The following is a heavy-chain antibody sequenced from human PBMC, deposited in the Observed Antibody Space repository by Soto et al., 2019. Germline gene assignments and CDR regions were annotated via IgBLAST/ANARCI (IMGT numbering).Heavy chain of an antibody. V-gene: IGHV3-23*01. CDR3: AKASAPGGTYFPLWF. D-gene: IGHD1-26*01. CDR2: ISGSGGST. CDR1: GFTFSSYG. Sequence: PGGSLRLSCADSGFTFSSYGMSWVRQAPGKGLEWVSSISGSGGSTYYADSVKGRFTISRDNSKNTLYLQMNSLRAEDTAVYYCAKASAPGGTYFPLWFWGQGTLVTVSS. J-gene: IGHJ4*02.